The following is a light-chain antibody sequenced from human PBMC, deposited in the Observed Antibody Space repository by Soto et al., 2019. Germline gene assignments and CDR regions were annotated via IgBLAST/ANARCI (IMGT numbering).Light chain of an antibody. V-gene: IGKV3-15*01. CDR3: QQRSNWLIT. Sequence: EIVLTQSPAILSVSPGERATLSCRASQSISRSLAWYQQKPGQAPRLLISDASTRATGIPARFSGSGSGTEFTLTISSLQSEDFALYYCQQRSNWLITFGQGTRLEIK. CDR1: QSISRS. J-gene: IGKJ5*01. CDR2: DAS.